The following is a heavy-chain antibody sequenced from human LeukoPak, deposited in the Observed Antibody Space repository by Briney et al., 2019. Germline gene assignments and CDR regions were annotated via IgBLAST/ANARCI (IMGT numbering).Heavy chain of an antibody. J-gene: IGHJ4*02. V-gene: IGHV3-11*05. D-gene: IGHD5-18*01. CDR2: ISSSSSYT. Sequence: GGSLRLSCAASGFTFSDYYMSWIRQAPGKGLEWVSCISSSSSYTNYADSVKGRFTVSRDNAKNSLYLQMNSLRAEDTAVYYCAREGGGYSYGPVVHYFDYWGQGTLVTVSS. CDR1: GFTFSDYY. CDR3: AREGGGYSYGPVVHYFDY.